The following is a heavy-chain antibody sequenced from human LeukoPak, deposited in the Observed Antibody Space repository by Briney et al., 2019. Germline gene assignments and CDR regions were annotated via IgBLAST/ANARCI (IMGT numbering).Heavy chain of an antibody. V-gene: IGHV1-18*01. CDR3: ARGYCSRTSCYFDY. CDR1: GYTFTNYG. CDR2: INIYNANT. Sequence: ASVKVSCKASGYTFTNYGISWVRQAPGQGLEWMGWINIYNANTNYAQKLQGRVTMTTDTSTSTAYMELRGLRSDDTAVYYCARGYCSRTSCYFDYWGQGTLVIVSS. J-gene: IGHJ4*02. D-gene: IGHD2-2*01.